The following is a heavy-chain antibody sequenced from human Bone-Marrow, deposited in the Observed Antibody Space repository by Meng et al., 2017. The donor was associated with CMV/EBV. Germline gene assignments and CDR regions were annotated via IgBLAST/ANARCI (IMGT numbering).Heavy chain of an antibody. CDR2: ISAYNGNT. Sequence: ASVKVSCKASGYTFTSYGISWVRQAPGQGLEWMGWISAYNGNTNYAQKLQGRVTMTTDTSTSTAYMELRSLRSDDTAVYYCARDPLGPAAIPLYYYYYGMDVWRQGTTVTVSS. CDR3: ARDPLGPAAIPLYYYYYGMDV. J-gene: IGHJ6*02. CDR1: GYTFTSYG. V-gene: IGHV1-18*01. D-gene: IGHD2-2*02.